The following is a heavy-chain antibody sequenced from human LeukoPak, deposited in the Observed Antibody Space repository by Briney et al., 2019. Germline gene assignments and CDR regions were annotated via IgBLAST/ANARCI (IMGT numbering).Heavy chain of an antibody. Sequence: GGSLRLSCAASGFTFSKFAMSWVRQAPGKGLEWVSSVSGGGATFYADSVRGRFTISRDNSKNTLYLQMNDLRAEDTAFYYCRKDRDNYYNTPRFDPWGQGTLVTVSS. D-gene: IGHD3-22*01. CDR2: VSGGGAT. V-gene: IGHV3-23*01. CDR3: RKDRDNYYNTPRFDP. CDR1: GFTFSKFA. J-gene: IGHJ5*02.